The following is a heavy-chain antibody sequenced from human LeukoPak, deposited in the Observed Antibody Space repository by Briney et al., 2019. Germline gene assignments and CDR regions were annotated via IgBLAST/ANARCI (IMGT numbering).Heavy chain of an antibody. J-gene: IGHJ5*02. CDR2: IYYSGST. CDR3: ARQGDYYDSKDWFDP. V-gene: IGHV4-39*01. D-gene: IGHD3-22*01. Sequence: SETLSLTCTVSGGSISSSSYYWGWIRQPPGTGLEWIGSIYYSGSTYYNPSLKSRVTISVDTSKNQFSLKLSSVTAADTAVYYCARQGDYYDSKDWFDPWGQGTLVTVSS. CDR1: GGSISSSSYY.